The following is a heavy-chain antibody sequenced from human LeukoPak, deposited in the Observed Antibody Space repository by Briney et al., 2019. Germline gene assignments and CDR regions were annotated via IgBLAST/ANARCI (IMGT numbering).Heavy chain of an antibody. V-gene: IGHV3-30-3*01. CDR3: ARDLSSTSSWATVPDY. CDR1: GVTFSSYA. CDR2: ISYDGSNK. Sequence: PGRALRLSCAASGVTFSSYAIHWVRQAPGKGLEWVAVISYDGSNKYYADSVKGRFTISRDNSKNTLYLQMNSLRAEDTAVYYCARDLSSTSSWATVPDYWGQGTLVTVSS. D-gene: IGHD2-2*01. J-gene: IGHJ4*02.